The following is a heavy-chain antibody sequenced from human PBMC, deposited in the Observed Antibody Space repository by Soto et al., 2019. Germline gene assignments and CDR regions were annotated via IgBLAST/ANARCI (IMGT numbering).Heavy chain of an antibody. J-gene: IGHJ4*02. CDR3: AMVSAVSAEYYFDY. Sequence: SETLSLTCTVSGASVTSTGYYWTWIRQSPGKGLEWLGYILHNGNADYSPSLETRLSISLDSSKNQFSLKVNSVSAADTAIYFCAMVSAVSAEYYFDYWGQGVLVTVSS. V-gene: IGHV4-30-4*01. D-gene: IGHD6-19*01. CDR2: ILHNGNA. CDR1: GASVTSTGYY.